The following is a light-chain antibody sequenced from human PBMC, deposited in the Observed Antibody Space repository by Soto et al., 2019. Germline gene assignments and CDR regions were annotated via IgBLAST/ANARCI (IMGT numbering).Light chain of an antibody. CDR1: SSDVGTHGY. CDR2: DVT. CDR3: MCYAGGNNWV. Sequence: QSALTQPPSASGSPGQSVTISCTGTSSDVGTHGYVSWYQQHAGKAPKLVIYDVTKRPSGVPDRFSGSKSGNTASLTVSGLQAEDEVYYYCMCYAGGNNWVFGGGTKLTVL. V-gene: IGLV2-8*01. J-gene: IGLJ3*02.